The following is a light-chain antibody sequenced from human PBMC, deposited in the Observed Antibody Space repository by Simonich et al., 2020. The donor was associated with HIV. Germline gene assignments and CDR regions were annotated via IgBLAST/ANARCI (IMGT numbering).Light chain of an antibody. V-gene: IGLV1-40*01. J-gene: IGLJ2*01. CDR1: SSNIGTGYD. Sequence: QSVLTQPPSVSGAPGQRVTISCTGSSSNIGTGYDEHWYQQLPGTAPKVLIYGNSNRPSGVPDRFSGSKSGTSASLAITGLQAEDEADYYCSSYAGSYTFVFGEGTKVTVL. CDR2: GNS. CDR3: SSYAGSYTFV.